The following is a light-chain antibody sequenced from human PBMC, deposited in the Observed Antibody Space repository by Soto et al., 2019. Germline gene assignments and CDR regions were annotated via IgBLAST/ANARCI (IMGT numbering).Light chain of an antibody. CDR1: RSISRF. V-gene: IGKV1-39*01. Sequence: DIPMTQSPSFLSASVGASVTITCRASRSISRFLNWYHQKPGKAPNLLIYSSSNLQIGVPSRFNGSGSGTEFTLTISSLQPEDFATYYCHQSYGSPFTFGQGTRVEIK. CDR3: HQSYGSPFT. CDR2: SSS. J-gene: IGKJ5*01.